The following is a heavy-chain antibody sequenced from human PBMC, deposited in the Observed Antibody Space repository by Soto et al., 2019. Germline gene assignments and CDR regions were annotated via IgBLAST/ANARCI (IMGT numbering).Heavy chain of an antibody. J-gene: IGHJ4*02. Sequence: QITLKESGPTLVKPIQTLTLTCTFSGFSLSASGVGVGWIRQPPGKALEWLAIIYWDDAKHYSPSLKSSLTITKDTSKNQVVLTMTNMDPVDTATYSCGHKGGGDRILDYWGQGTLVTVSS. CDR2: IYWDDAK. CDR3: GHKGGGDRILDY. V-gene: IGHV2-5*02. D-gene: IGHD3-16*01. CDR1: GFSLSASGVG.